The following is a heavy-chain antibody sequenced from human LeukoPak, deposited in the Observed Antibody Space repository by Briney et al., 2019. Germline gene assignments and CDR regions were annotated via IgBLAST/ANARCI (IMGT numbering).Heavy chain of an antibody. CDR2: IKQDGSEK. D-gene: IGHD6-13*01. CDR1: GFTFSSYW. V-gene: IGHV3-7*01. CDR3: ARRGGQQLLTSFDY. J-gene: IGHJ4*02. Sequence: GGSLRLSCAASGFTFSSYWMSWVRQAPGKGLEWVANIKQDGSEKCYVDSVKGRFTISRDNAKNSLYLQMNSLRAEDTAVYYCARRGGQQLLTSFDYWGQGTLVTVSS.